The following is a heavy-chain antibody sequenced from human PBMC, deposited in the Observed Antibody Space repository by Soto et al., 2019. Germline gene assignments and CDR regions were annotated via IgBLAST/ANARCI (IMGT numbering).Heavy chain of an antibody. V-gene: IGHV3-11*06. CDR1: GFTFSYYY. J-gene: IGHJ2*01. CDR2: ISSSSSYT. Sequence: GGSLRLSCAASGFTFSYYYMSWIRQAPGKGLEWVSYISSSSSYTNYADSVKGRFTISRDNAKNSLYLQMNSLRAEDTAVYYCARRNDYWYFDLWGRGTLVTVSS. CDR3: ARRNDYWYFDL.